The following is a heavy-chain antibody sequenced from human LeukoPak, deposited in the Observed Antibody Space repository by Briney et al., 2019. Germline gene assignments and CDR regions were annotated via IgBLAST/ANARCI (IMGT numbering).Heavy chain of an antibody. V-gene: IGHV3-23*01. CDR3: AKHYYDSSAYYYPLSY. J-gene: IGHJ4*02. D-gene: IGHD3-22*01. Sequence: GGSLRLSCAASGFTFSNCGMSWVRQAPGKGLQWVSAISASGGSTYYADSVKGRFTMSRDNSKNTLYLQMNTLRAEDTAVYYCAKHYYDSSAYYYPLSYWGQGTLVTVSS. CDR2: ISASGGST. CDR1: GFTFSNCG.